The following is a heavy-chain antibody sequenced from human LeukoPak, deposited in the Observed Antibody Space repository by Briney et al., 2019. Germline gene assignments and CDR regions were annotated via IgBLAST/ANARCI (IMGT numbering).Heavy chain of an antibody. J-gene: IGHJ6*02. V-gene: IGHV4-39*01. CDR1: GGSISSSSYY. CDR2: IYYSGST. D-gene: IGHD6-19*01. CDR3: ARLKQWLSPSGMDV. Sequence: SETLSLTCTVSGGSISSSSYYWGSIRQPPGKGLEWIGSIYYSGSTYYNPSLKSRVTISVDTSKNQFSLKLSSVTAADTAVYYCARLKQWLSPSGMDVWGQGTTVTVSS.